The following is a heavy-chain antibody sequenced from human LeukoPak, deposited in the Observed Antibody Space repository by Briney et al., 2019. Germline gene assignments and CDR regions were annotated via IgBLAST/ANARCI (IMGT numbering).Heavy chain of an antibody. CDR3: ARDYHGYSIGRDDAFDI. CDR1: GFTFSSYA. CDR2: ISYDGSNK. V-gene: IGHV3-30-3*01. D-gene: IGHD5-18*01. Sequence: GGSLRLSCAASGFTFSSYAMHRVRQAPGKGLEWVALISYDGSNKYYADSVKGRFTISRDNSKNTLYLQMNSLRAEDTAVYYCARDYHGYSIGRDDAFDIWGQGTMVTVPS. J-gene: IGHJ3*02.